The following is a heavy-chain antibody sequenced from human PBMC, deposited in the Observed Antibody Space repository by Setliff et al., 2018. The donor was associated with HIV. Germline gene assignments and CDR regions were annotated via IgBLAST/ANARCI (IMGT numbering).Heavy chain of an antibody. D-gene: IGHD3-3*01. V-gene: IGHV3-7*01. CDR1: GFTFSSHW. J-gene: IGHJ4*02. CDR3: ARAATNAFWSGYLGY. CDR2: INQDGSEK. Sequence: PGGSLRLSCADSGFTFSSHWMSWVRQAPGKGLEWVANINQDGSEKYYADSVRGRFTIYRDNFKNILWLQINTLRPEDTAMYYCARAATNAFWSGYLGYWGQGTLVTVSS.